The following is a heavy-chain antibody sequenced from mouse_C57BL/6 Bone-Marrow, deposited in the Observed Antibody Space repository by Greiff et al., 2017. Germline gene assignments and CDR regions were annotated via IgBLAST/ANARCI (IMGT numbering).Heavy chain of an antibody. J-gene: IGHJ2*01. CDR3: TTSYYGSYLDY. V-gene: IGHV14-4*01. CDR1: GFNITDDY. Sequence: VQLKESGAELVRPGASVKLSCTASGFNITDDYMHWVKQRPEQGLEWIGWIDPENGDTDYASKFQGKATITADTSSNTAYLQLSSLTSEDTAVYYCTTSYYGSYLDYWGQGTTLTVSS. CDR2: IDPENGDT. D-gene: IGHD1-1*01.